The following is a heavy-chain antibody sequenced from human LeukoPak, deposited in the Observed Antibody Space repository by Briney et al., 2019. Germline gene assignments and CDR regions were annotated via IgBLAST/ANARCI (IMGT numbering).Heavy chain of an antibody. D-gene: IGHD5-24*01. CDR1: GYSFPNYW. CDR2: IYPCDSDT. J-gene: IGHJ3*02. Sequence: GESLKISCKGSGYSFPNYWIGWVRQMPGKGLEWMGIIYPCDSDTRYSPSFQGQVTISADKSITTAYLQWSSLKASDTAMYYCATSYRDGYNLAAHDAFDIWGQGTMVTVS. CDR3: ATSYRDGYNLAAHDAFDI. V-gene: IGHV5-51*01.